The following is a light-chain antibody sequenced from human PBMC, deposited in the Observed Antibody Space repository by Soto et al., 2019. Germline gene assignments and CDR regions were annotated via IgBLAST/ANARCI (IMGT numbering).Light chain of an antibody. J-gene: IGKJ2*01. CDR2: DAS. CDR1: QSVSSS. CDR3: QQSSNWPPYT. Sequence: EIVWTQSPATLSLSPGERATLSCRASQSVSSSLAWYQQKPGQAPRLLIYDASSRATGIPARFSGSGSGTDFTLTISSLEPEDFAVYYCQQSSNWPPYTFGQGTKLEI. V-gene: IGKV3-11*01.